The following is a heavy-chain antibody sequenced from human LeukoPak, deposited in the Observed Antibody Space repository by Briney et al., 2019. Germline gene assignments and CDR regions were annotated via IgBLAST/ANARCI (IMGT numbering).Heavy chain of an antibody. D-gene: IGHD6-19*01. J-gene: IGHJ6*03. CDR1: GYSFTNFD. CDR2: MNPNSGNK. V-gene: IGHV1-8*01. Sequence: SVTVSCKASGYSFTNFDINWVWQATGQGLAWMGWMNPNSGNKGYAHKFQGRVTMTMNTSITTAYMELSSLRSEDTAVYYCARGPQWRGDYYYMDVWGRGTTVTVSS. CDR3: ARGPQWRGDYYYMDV.